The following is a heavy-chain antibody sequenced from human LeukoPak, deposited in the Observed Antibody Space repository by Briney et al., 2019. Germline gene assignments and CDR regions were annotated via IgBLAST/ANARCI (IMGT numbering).Heavy chain of an antibody. CDR1: GGPIRSYY. D-gene: IGHD6-13*01. V-gene: IGHV4-59*01. CDR3: ARVSAAGMEFHYGMDV. Sequence: SETLSLTCAVSGGPIRSYYWSWMRQPPGKGLEWIGNIHYSESTNFNPSLKSRVAIAVDTSKNQFSLSMRSVTAADTAVYYCARVSAAGMEFHYGMDVWGQGTTVFVSS. CDR2: IHYSEST. J-gene: IGHJ6*02.